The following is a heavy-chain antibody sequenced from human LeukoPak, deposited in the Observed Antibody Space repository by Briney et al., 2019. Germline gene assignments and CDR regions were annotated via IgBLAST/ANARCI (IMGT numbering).Heavy chain of an antibody. CDR2: IYYSGST. CDR1: GGSISSGDYY. D-gene: IGHD4-17*01. CDR3: AREFIFDDYGDLYGMDV. J-gene: IGHJ6*02. V-gene: IGHV4-30-4*01. Sequence: SETLSLTCTVSGGSISSGDYYWSWIRQPPGKGLEWIGYIYYSGSTYYNPSLKSRVTISVDTSKNQFSLKLSSVTAADTAVYYCAREFIFDDYGDLYGMDVWGQGTTVTVSS.